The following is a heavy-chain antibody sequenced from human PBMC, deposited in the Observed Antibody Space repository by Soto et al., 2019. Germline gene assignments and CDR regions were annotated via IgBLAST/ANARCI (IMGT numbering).Heavy chain of an antibody. Sequence: SETLSLTCSVSGDSIQKYWWSWIRQPPGKALEWIGYFYYRGDTNYNPSLKSRATVSGDMSKNQLFLRLTSVTAADTAVYYCARFTYYCDTPGHGMWFDPWGQGTLVTVSS. J-gene: IGHJ5*02. V-gene: IGHV4-59*01. D-gene: IGHD3-22*01. CDR1: GDSIQKYW. CDR2: FYYRGDT. CDR3: ARFTYYCDTPGHGMWFDP.